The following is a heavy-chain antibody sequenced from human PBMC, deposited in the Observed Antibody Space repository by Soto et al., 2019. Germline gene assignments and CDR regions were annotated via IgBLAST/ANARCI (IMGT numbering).Heavy chain of an antibody. V-gene: IGHV3-23*01. D-gene: IGHD4-17*01. CDR3: AKDQGGDYFDVLDY. J-gene: IGHJ4*02. CDR2: ISGSGGST. Sequence: EVQLLESGGGLVQPGGSLRLSCEASGFTFSTYALSWVRQAPGKGLEWVSTISGSGGSTYYADSVKGRFTISRDNSMNTLYLQMNSLRAEDTAVYYCAKDQGGDYFDVLDYWGQGTLVTVSS. CDR1: GFTFSTYA.